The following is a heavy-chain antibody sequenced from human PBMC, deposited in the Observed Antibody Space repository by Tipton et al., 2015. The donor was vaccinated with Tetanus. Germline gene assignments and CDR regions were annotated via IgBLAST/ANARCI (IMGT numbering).Heavy chain of an antibody. V-gene: IGHV3-9*01. CDR3: TKDMSPGGAAC. D-gene: IGHD4-23*01. CDR1: GLDLQDFA. Sequence: SLRLSCIATGLDLQDFAMHWVRQAPGKGLEWVSGILWNSARIGYADSAKGRFTISIDNAKNSLYLEMNSLRAEDTALYYCTKDMSPGGAACWGQGTLVTVSS. J-gene: IGHJ4*02. CDR2: ILWNSARI.